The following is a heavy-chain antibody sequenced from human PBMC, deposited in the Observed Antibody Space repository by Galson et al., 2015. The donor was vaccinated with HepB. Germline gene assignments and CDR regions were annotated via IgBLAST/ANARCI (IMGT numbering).Heavy chain of an antibody. J-gene: IGHJ5*02. CDR2: ISGSGGST. Sequence: LRLSCAASGFTFSSYAMSWVRQAPGKGLEWVSAISGSGGSTYYADSVKGRFTISRDNSKNTLYLQMNSLRAEDTAVYYCAKFRGSSSSPRWFDPWGQGTLVTVSS. V-gene: IGHV3-23*01. D-gene: IGHD6-6*01. CDR3: AKFRGSSSSPRWFDP. CDR1: GFTFSSYA.